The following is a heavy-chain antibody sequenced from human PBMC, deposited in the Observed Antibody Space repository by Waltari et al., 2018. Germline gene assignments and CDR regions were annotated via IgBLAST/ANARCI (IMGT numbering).Heavy chain of an antibody. Sequence: QVQLVQSGAEVKKPGASVKVSCKVSGYTLTELSMHWVRQAPGKGLEWMGGVDPEDCETIYAQKFQVRVSMTEDTSTDTAYMELSSLRSADTAVYYCATGLPNYDILTGFDYWGQGTLVTVSS. CDR3: ATGLPNYDILTGFDY. CDR1: GYTLTELS. V-gene: IGHV1-24*01. J-gene: IGHJ4*02. D-gene: IGHD3-9*01. CDR2: VDPEDCET.